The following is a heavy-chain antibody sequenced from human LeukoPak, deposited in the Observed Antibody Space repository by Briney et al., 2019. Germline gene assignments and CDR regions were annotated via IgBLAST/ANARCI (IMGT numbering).Heavy chain of an antibody. J-gene: IGHJ5*02. CDR2: VSYDGSYK. V-gene: IGHV3-30*04. Sequence: GGSLRLSCAAAGFTFSKFAMHWVRQAPGKGLEWVAVVSYDGSYKYYADSVKGRFPISRDNSKNTLYLQMNSLRAEDTAVYYCAKDRHAPGRYCSSTTCFPFDPWGQGTLVTVSS. D-gene: IGHD2-2*01. CDR3: AKDRHAPGRYCSSTTCFPFDP. CDR1: GFTFSKFA.